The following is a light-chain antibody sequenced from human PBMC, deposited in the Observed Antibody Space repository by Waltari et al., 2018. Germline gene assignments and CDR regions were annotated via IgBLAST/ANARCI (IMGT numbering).Light chain of an antibody. Sequence: QSVLTQAPSVSAAPGQKVTISCSGSTPNIGNNYVSWYQQFPGTAPKLLIYEDNRRSAGIPDRFSGSKSGASATLGITGRQTGDEADYYCGTWDSSLGIGVLGGGTRVTVL. V-gene: IGLV1-51*01. J-gene: IGLJ3*02. CDR1: TPNIGNNY. CDR2: EDN. CDR3: GTWDSSLGIGV.